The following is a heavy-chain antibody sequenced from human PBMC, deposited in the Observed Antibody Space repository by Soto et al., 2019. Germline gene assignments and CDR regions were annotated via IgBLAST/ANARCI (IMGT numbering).Heavy chain of an antibody. Sequence: QVQLVESGGGVVKPGRSLRLSCAASGFTFSSYAMHWVRQAPGKGLEWVAVISYDGSNKYYADSVKGRFTISRDNSKNTLYLQMNSLRAGDTAVYYCARDPGYCSGGSCGYYFDYWGQGTLVTVSS. CDR1: GFTFSSYA. V-gene: IGHV3-30-3*01. J-gene: IGHJ4*02. CDR3: ARDPGYCSGGSCGYYFDY. CDR2: ISYDGSNK. D-gene: IGHD2-15*01.